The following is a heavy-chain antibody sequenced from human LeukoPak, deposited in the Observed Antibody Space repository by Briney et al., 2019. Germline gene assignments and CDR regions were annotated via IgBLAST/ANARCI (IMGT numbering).Heavy chain of an antibody. J-gene: IGHJ3*02. Sequence: PGRSLRLSCAASGFTFSSYAMHWVRQAPGKWLEWVAVISYDGSNKYYADSVKGRFTISRDNSKNTLYLQMNSLRAEDTAVYYCARAALPGAGIKEAFDIWGQGTMVTASS. V-gene: IGHV3-30*04. CDR1: GFTFSSYA. D-gene: IGHD6-19*01. CDR3: ARAALPGAGIKEAFDI. CDR2: ISYDGSNK.